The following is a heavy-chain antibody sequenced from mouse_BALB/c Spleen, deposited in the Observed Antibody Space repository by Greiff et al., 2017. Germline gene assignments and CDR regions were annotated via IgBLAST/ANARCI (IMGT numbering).Heavy chain of an antibody. J-gene: IGHJ2*01. CDR1: GFTFSSYA. Sequence: EVKLMESGGGLVKPGGSLKLSCAASGFTFSSYAMSWVRQSPEKRLEWVAEISSGGSYTYYPDTVTGRFTISRDNAKNTLYLEMSSLRSEDTAMYYCASMDDYDNYFDDWGQGTTLTVSS. CDR2: ISSGGSYT. V-gene: IGHV5-9-4*01. CDR3: ASMDDYDNYFDD. D-gene: IGHD2-4*01.